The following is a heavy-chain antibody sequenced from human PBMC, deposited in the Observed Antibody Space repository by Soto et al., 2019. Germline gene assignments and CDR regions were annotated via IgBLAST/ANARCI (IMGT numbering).Heavy chain of an antibody. CDR3: ARMGLAYGDYDC. V-gene: IGHV3-53*04. D-gene: IGHD4-17*01. CDR1: GFTVSSNY. CDR2: IYSDGST. J-gene: IGHJ4*02. Sequence: EVQLVESGGGLVQPGGSLRLSCAASGFTVSSNYMSWVRQAPGKGLEWVSLIYSDGSTYYADSVKGRFTISRHNSRNTLYLQMNSLRGDDTAVYYCARMGLAYGDYDCWGQGTLVTVSS.